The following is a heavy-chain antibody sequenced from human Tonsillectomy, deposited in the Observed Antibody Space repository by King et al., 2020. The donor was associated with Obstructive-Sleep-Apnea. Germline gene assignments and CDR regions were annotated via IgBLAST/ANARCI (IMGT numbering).Heavy chain of an antibody. D-gene: IGHD3-3*01. CDR1: GGSISSSYYY. Sequence: LQLQESGPGLVKPSETLSLTCSVSGGSISSSYYYWGWIRQPPGKGLEWIGSIYNSGVNYYNPSLRSRVTISVDTSKNQCSLQLNSVTAADTAVYYCARGITIFGVAHYGLDGWGRGTTVSVSS. CDR2: IYNSGVN. CDR3: ARGITIFGVAHYGLDG. J-gene: IGHJ6*02. V-gene: IGHV4-39*07.